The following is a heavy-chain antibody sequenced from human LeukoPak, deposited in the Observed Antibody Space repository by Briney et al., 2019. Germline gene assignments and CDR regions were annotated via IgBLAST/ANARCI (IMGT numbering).Heavy chain of an antibody. CDR3: AKEGGYDSSYYYGMDV. D-gene: IGHD5-12*01. CDR1: GFTFSSYA. Sequence: HSGGSLRLSCAASGFTFSSYAMSWVRQAPGKGLEWVSAISGSGGSTYYADSVKGRFTVSRDDSKNTLYLQMNSLRAEDTAVYYCAKEGGYDSSYYYGMDVWGQGTTVTVSS. V-gene: IGHV3-23*01. CDR2: ISGSGGST. J-gene: IGHJ6*02.